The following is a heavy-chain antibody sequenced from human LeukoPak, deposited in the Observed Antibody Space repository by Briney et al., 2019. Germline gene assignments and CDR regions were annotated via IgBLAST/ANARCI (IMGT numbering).Heavy chain of an antibody. D-gene: IGHD5/OR15-5a*01. V-gene: IGHV1-2*02. CDR3: ARLVGLSTTASY. J-gene: IGHJ4*02. CDR1: GYTFTGYY. CDR2: INPTSGGT. Sequence: GASVKVSCKASGYTFTGYYIHWVRQAPGQGLEWMGWINPTSGGTNYAQKFQDRVTMTRDTSINTAYMELSRLTSDDTAVYYCARLVGLSTTASYWGQGTLVIVSS.